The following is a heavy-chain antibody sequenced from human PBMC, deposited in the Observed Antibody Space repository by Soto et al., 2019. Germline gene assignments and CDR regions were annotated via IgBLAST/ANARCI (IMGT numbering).Heavy chain of an antibody. Sequence: EVQLVESGGGLVKPGGSLRLSCAASGFTFSSYWMHWVRQAPGKGLVWVSRINSDGSSTSYADSVKGRFTISRDNAKNTLYLQMNSLRAEDTAVYYCARVQFHYYGMDVWGQGTTVTVSS. J-gene: IGHJ6*02. CDR3: ARVQFHYYGMDV. CDR2: INSDGSST. CDR1: GFTFSSYW. V-gene: IGHV3-74*02.